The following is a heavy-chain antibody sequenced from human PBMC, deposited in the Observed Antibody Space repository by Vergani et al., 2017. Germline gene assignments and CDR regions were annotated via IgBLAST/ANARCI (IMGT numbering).Heavy chain of an antibody. CDR2: IYYSGST. CDR3: ARHRDFGGSMDSXGYYTNLPPGAPDY. CDR1: GGSISSSSYY. J-gene: IGHJ4*02. D-gene: IGHD3-22*01. Sequence: QLQLQESGPGLVKPSETLCLTCTVSGGSISSSSYYWGWIRQPPGKGLEWIGSIYYSGSTYYNPSLKSRVTISVDTSKNQFSLKLSSVTAADTAVYYCARHRDFGGSMDSXGYYTNLPPGAPDYWGQGTLVTVSS. V-gene: IGHV4-39*01.